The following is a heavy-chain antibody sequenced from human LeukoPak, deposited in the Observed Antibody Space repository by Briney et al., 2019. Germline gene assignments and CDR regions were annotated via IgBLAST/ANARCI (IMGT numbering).Heavy chain of an antibody. D-gene: IGHD3-22*01. CDR2: IYYSGST. Sequence: PSETLSLTCTVSGGSISSSSYYSGWIRQPPGKGLEWIGSIYYSGSTYYNPSLKSRVTISVDTSKNQFSLKLSSVTAADTAVYYCASRWGYYDSSGYYRRNNWFDPWGQGTLVTVSS. CDR1: GGSISSSSYY. V-gene: IGHV4-39*01. CDR3: ASRWGYYDSSGYYRRNNWFDP. J-gene: IGHJ5*02.